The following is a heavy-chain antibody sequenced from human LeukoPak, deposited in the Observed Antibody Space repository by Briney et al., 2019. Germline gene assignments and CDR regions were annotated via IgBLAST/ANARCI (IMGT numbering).Heavy chain of an antibody. V-gene: IGHV4-39*01. CDR2: IYYSGST. CDR3: ARAYCGGDCYESPEDWFDP. Sequence: PSETLSLTCTVSGGSISSSSYYWGWIRQPPGKGLEWIGSIYYSGSTYYNPSLKSRVTISVDTSKNQFSLKLSSVTAADTAVYYCARAYCGGDCYESPEDWFDPWGQGTLVTVSS. CDR1: GGSISSSSYY. J-gene: IGHJ5*02. D-gene: IGHD2-21*01.